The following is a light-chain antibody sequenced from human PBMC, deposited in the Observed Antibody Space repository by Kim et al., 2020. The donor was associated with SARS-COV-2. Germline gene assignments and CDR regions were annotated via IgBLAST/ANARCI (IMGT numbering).Light chain of an antibody. CDR1: QGITSD. V-gene: IGKV1-9*01. Sequence: APVGDRVTSTCLASQGITSDLSWYQRKPGKAPKRLIYAASTLQTGVLSRFSGSGSGTDFTFTISSLQPEDFATYYCQQLNNYPITFGEGTRLDIK. CDR3: QQLNNYPIT. CDR2: AAS. J-gene: IGKJ5*01.